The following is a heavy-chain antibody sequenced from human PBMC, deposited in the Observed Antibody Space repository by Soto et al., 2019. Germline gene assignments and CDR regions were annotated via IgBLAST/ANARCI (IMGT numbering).Heavy chain of an antibody. V-gene: IGHV4-39*01. CDR3: AARQGGSYNWFDP. Sequence: SETLSLTCTVSGGSISRSSYSWAWIRQPPGKGLEWIGTLYYSGNTYYNPSLKSRVTISVDTSKNQFSLKLSSVTAADTAVYYCAARQGGSYNWFDPWGQGTLVTVS. CDR2: LYYSGNT. D-gene: IGHD2-15*01. J-gene: IGHJ5*02. CDR1: GGSISRSSYS.